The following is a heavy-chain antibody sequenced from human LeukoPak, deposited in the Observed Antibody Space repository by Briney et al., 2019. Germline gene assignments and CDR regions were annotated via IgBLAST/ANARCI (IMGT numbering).Heavy chain of an antibody. D-gene: IGHD2-8*01. CDR1: GFSFSSYA. Sequence: GGSLTLSCAGSGFSFSSYAMSWVRQAPGQGLEWVSVISDSGDYTSYADSVRGRFTISRDNSRNTLYLQMISLRPEDTAVYYCAKDTSIGKYCTNGVCSPFDYWGQGTLVTVSS. J-gene: IGHJ4*02. CDR2: ISDSGDYT. V-gene: IGHV3-23*01. CDR3: AKDTSIGKYCTNGVCSPFDY.